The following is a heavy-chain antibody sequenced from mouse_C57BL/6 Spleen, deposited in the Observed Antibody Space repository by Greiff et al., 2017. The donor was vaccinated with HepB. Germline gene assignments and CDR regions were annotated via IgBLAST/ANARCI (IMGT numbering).Heavy chain of an antibody. CDR3: ARDWDYYAMDY. CDR2: SRNKANDYTT. V-gene: IGHV7-1*01. Sequence: EVQRVESGGGLVQSGRSLRLSCATSGFTFSDFYMEWVRQAPGKGLEWIAASRNKANDYTTEYSASVKGRFIVSRDTSQSILYLQMNALRAEDTAIYYCARDWDYYAMDYWGQGTSVTVSS. J-gene: IGHJ4*01. CDR1: GFTFSDFY.